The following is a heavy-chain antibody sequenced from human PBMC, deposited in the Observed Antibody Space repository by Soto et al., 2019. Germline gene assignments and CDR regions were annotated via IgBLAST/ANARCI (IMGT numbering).Heavy chain of an antibody. V-gene: IGHV3-74*01. J-gene: IGHJ4*02. CDR1: GFTFSSYW. CDR2: INSDGSST. Sequence: GGSLRLSCAASGFTFSSYWMHWVRQAPGKGLVWVSRINSDGSSTSYADSVKGRFTISRDNAKNTLYLQMNSLRAEDTAVYYCARDTAYYDFWSGPDYWGQGTLVTVSS. D-gene: IGHD3-3*01. CDR3: ARDTAYYDFWSGPDY.